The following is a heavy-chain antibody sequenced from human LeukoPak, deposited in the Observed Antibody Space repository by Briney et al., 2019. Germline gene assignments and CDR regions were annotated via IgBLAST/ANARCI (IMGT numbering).Heavy chain of an antibody. CDR3: ARDRSSGWYYYGMDV. V-gene: IGHV1-18*04. CDR2: ISAYNGNT. D-gene: IGHD6-19*01. J-gene: IGHJ6*04. Sequence: ASVKVSRKASGYTFTSYGISWVRQAPGQGLEWMGWISAYNGNTNYAQKLQGRVTMTTDTSTSTAYMELRSLRSDDTAVYYCARDRSSGWYYYGMDVWGKGTTVTVSS. CDR1: GYTFTSYG.